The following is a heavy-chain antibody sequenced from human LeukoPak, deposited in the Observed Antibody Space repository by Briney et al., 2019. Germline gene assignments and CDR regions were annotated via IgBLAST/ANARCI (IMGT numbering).Heavy chain of an antibody. CDR1: GYTFTSYG. CDR2: VSTYNVNT. J-gene: IGHJ4*02. CDR3: ASDFCSSNSCYIAY. V-gene: IGHV1-18*01. Sequence: ASVMASCKPLGYTFTSYGPSWLRQAPGQGLEGLGWVSTYNVNTNYAQKVQDRFTMTTDTSTSIAYMELRSLRSDDTAVYYCASDFCSSNSCYIAYWGQGTLVTVSS. D-gene: IGHD2-2*02.